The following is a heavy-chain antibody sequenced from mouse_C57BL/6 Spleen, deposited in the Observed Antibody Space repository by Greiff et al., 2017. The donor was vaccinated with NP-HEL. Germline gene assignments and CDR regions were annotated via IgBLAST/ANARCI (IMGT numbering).Heavy chain of an antibody. CDR1: GYAFTNYL. CDR3: ARWDGSISYAMDY. J-gene: IGHJ4*01. CDR2: INPGSGGT. V-gene: IGHV1-54*01. Sequence: QVQLQQSGAELVRPGPSVKVSCKASGYAFTNYLIEWVKQRPGQGLEWIGVINPGSGGTNYNEKFKGKATLTADKSSSTAYMQLSSLTSEDSAVYFCARWDGSISYAMDYWGQGTSVTVSS. D-gene: IGHD1-1*01.